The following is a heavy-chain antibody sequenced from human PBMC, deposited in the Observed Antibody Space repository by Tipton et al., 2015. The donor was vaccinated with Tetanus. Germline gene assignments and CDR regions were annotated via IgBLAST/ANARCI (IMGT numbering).Heavy chain of an antibody. CDR3: ARGPQYGSGAHYYYYGMDV. Sequence: QSGPEVKKPGASVKVSCKASGYTFTSYGISWVRQAPGQGLEWMGWISAYNGNTNYAQKLQGRVTMTTDTSTSTAYMELRSLRSDDTSVYYCARGPQYGSGAHYYYYGMDVWGQGTTVTVSS. J-gene: IGHJ6*02. CDR2: ISAYNGNT. V-gene: IGHV1-18*01. CDR1: GYTFTSYG. D-gene: IGHD3-10*01.